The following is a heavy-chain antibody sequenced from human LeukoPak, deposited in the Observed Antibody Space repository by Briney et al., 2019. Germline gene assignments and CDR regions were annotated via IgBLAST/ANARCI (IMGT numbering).Heavy chain of an antibody. J-gene: IGHJ5*02. CDR3: AKAGDKTMTPGS. Sequence: GGFLRLSCAASGFTFSSYAMTWVRQAPGKGLEWVSVISGSGGSTYYADSVKGRFTISRDNSKNTLYVQMNSLRAEDTAVYYCAKAGDKTMTPGSWGQGTLVTVSS. D-gene: IGHD4-17*01. V-gene: IGHV3-23*01. CDR2: ISGSGGST. CDR1: GFTFSSYA.